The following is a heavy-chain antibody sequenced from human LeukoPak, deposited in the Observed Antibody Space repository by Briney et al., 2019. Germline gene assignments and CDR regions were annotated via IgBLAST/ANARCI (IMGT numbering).Heavy chain of an antibody. CDR2: INPSGGST. Sequence: ASVKVSCKASGYTFTSYYIHWVRQAPGQGLAWMGVINPSGGSTTYAQNFQRRVTMTTDTSTSTVYMELSSVRSEDTAVYYCARDRASGSYQVSFCFDLDVWGLGTTVTDPS. CDR1: GYTFTSYY. V-gene: IGHV1-46*01. J-gene: IGHJ6*02. CDR3: ARDRASGSYQVSFCFDLDV. D-gene: IGHD3-10*01.